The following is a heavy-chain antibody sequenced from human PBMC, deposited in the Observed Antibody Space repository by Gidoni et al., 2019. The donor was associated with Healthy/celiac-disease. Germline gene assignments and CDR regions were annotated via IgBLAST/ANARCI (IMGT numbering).Heavy chain of an antibody. V-gene: IGHV1-8*01. J-gene: IGHJ4*02. CDR1: GYNCTSYD. CDR3: ARGVFWSGYYFDY. D-gene: IGHD3-3*01. Sequence: QVQLVQSGAEGTKHGASVKVSGKASGYNCTSYDSNWVRQATGQGLEWMGWMNPNSGTTGYAQKFQGRVTMTRNTSISTAYIELSSLRSEDTALYYCARGVFWSGYYFDYWGQGTLVTVSS. CDR2: MNPNSGTT.